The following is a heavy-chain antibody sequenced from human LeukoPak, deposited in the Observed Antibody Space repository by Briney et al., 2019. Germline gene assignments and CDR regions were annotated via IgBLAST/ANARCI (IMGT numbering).Heavy chain of an antibody. CDR2: INTNTGNP. D-gene: IGHD3-9*01. CDR1: VYTFTSYA. CDR3: ACGSPRNLTPLVLTGYYNY. Sequence: ASVKVSCKASVYTFTSYAMNWVRQSPGQRLEWRGWINTNTGNPTYAQGFTGRFVFSLDTAVSTAYLQISSLKAEDTAVYYCACGSPRNLTPLVLTGYYNYWGQGTLVTVSS. V-gene: IGHV7-4-1*02. J-gene: IGHJ4*02.